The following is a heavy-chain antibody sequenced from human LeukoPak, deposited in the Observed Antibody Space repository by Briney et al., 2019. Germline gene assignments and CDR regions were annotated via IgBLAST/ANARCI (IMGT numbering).Heavy chain of an antibody. V-gene: IGHV4-59*01. J-gene: IGHJ5*01. Sequence: SETLSLTCTVSGDSCTTNYWSWIRQSPGKGLEWIGYIIYSWSTTYNPSLKSRVTISLDTSKNQFSLTLSSVTAADPAVYYCARDRWFDCWGQGTLVTVSS. CDR2: IIYSWST. CDR1: GDSCTTNY. CDR3: ARDRWFDC.